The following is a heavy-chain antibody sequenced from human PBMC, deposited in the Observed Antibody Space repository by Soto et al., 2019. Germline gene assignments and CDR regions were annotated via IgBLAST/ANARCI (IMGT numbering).Heavy chain of an antibody. CDR2: IYWNDDK. J-gene: IGHJ4*02. V-gene: IGHV2-5*01. CDR3: AHSASVPCCYYFDY. Sequence: SGPTLVNPTQTLTLTCTFSGFSLSTTGVGVGWIRQPPGKALEWLALIYWNDDKRYSPSLKSRLTITTDTSENQVVLTMTNMDPVDTATYYCAHSASVPCCYYFDYWGQGTLVTVSS. CDR1: GFSLSTTGVG. D-gene: IGHD1-26*01.